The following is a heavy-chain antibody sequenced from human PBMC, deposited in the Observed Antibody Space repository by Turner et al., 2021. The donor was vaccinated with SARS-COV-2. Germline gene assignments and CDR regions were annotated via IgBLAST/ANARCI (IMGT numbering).Heavy chain of an antibody. CDR1: GGSFSIYA. CDR3: ARDRDYPGEIAVAGFDY. J-gene: IGHJ4*02. CDR2: IVPIFGTA. V-gene: IGHV1-69*01. D-gene: IGHD6-19*01. Sequence: QVQLVQSGAEVKKPGSSVQVSCKASGGSFSIYAISWVRQAPGQGLEWMGGIVPIFGTANYAQKFQGRVTITADESTRTSYMELSNLRSQDTAVYYCARDRDYPGEIAVAGFDYWGQGSLVTVSS.